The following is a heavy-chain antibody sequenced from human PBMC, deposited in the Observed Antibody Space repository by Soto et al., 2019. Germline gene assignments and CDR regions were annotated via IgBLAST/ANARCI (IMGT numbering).Heavy chain of an antibody. D-gene: IGHD3-10*01. Sequence: GASVKVSCKASGGTFSDSVTSWVRQPPGQGLEWMGGIVPIFGKANLAEKFQDRVTITADESTSTAYMELSSLRSEDSAVYYCARGRDGSNYYFDYWGQGTLVTVSS. V-gene: IGHV1-69*13. CDR1: GGTFSDSV. J-gene: IGHJ4*02. CDR2: IVPIFGKA. CDR3: ARGRDGSNYYFDY.